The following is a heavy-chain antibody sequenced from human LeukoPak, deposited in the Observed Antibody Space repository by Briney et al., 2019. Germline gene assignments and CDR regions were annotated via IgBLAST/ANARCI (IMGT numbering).Heavy chain of an antibody. CDR3: ARTAMERDYFDY. J-gene: IGHJ4*02. Sequence: PGGSLRLSCAASGFTFSNYAMSWVRQAPGKGLEWVSTLSGTGGSTYYADSVKGRFTISRDNSKNTLYLQVSSLRAEDTAVYYCARTAMERDYFDYWGQGTLVTVSS. V-gene: IGHV3-23*01. CDR1: GFTFSNYA. CDR2: LSGTGGST. D-gene: IGHD5-18*01.